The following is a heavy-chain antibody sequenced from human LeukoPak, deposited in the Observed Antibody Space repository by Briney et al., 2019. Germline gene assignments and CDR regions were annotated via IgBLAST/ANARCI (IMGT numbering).Heavy chain of an antibody. CDR3: ARAKPSSGWYNLYYYYYYMDV. CDR1: GGSISSSSYY. D-gene: IGHD6-19*01. J-gene: IGHJ6*03. Sequence: SETLSLTCTVSGGSISSSSYYWGWIRQPPGKGLEWIGSIYYSGSTYYNPSLKSRVTISVDTSKNQFSLKLSSVTAADTAVYYCARAKPSSGWYNLYYYYYYMDVWGKGTTVTVSS. CDR2: IYYSGST. V-gene: IGHV4-39*07.